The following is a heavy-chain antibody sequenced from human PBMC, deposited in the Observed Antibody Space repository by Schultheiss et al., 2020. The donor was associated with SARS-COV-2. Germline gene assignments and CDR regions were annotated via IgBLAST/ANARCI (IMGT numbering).Heavy chain of an antibody. J-gene: IGHJ4*02. CDR2: INTYNGDA. CDR3: ARGPTIEALVAVPLDQ. D-gene: IGHD2-21*01. Sequence: ASVKVSCKASGGSFANHAISWVRQAPGQGLEWMGWINTYNGDANHAQRVQGRLSMTTDTSTNTAYMELTSLRSDDTAVYYCARGPTIEALVAVPLDQWGQGTLVTVSS. CDR1: GGSFANHA. V-gene: IGHV1-18*04.